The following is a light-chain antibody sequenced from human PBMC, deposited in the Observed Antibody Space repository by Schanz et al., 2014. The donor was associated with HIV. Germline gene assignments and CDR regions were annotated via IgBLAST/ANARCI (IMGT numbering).Light chain of an antibody. CDR1: QSVNSN. CDR3: QQYGSSPLFT. Sequence: EIVMTQSPATLSVSPGERATLSCRASQSVNSNLAWYQQKPGQAPRLLIYGASTRATGIPARFSGSGSGTDFTLTISRLEPDDFAVYYCQQYGSSPLFTFGPGTKVEI. J-gene: IGKJ3*01. CDR2: GAS. V-gene: IGKV3D-15*02.